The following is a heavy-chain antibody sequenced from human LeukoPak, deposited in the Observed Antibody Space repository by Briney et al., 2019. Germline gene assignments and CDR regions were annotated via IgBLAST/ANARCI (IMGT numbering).Heavy chain of an antibody. CDR2: FGTGGTT. D-gene: IGHD3-10*01. Sequence: GGPLRLSCAASGFTFSSYAMFWVRQAPGKGLEWVSTFGTGGTTYYADSVKGRFTISRDISKNSLDLQMNSLRVEDTALYYCARGARGVPNDYWGQGTLVTVSS. CDR3: ARGARGVPNDY. CDR1: GFTFSSYA. J-gene: IGHJ4*02. V-gene: IGHV3-23*01.